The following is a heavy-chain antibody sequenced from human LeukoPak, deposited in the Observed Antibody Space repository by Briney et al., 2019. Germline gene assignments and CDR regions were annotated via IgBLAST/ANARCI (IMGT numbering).Heavy chain of an antibody. D-gene: IGHD3-22*01. V-gene: IGHV3-48*03. CDR3: GRDRRDNYYDSRGTDDFVI. J-gene: IGHJ3*02. CDR1: VFTFSSYE. CDR2: ISSSGSTI. Sequence: PGGSLRLSCAASVFTFSSYEMTCVRQAPGKGLEWVSYISSSGSTIYYADSVKGRFTISRDNAKNSLYLQMNSLRAEDTAVYYCGRDRRDNYYDSRGTDDFVICGQGTMVTVSS.